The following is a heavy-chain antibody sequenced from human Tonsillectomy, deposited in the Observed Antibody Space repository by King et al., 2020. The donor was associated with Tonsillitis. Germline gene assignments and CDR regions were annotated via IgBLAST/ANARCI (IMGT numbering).Heavy chain of an antibody. J-gene: IGHJ6*02. D-gene: IGHD3-10*01. Sequence: VQLVESGGGVVQPGRSLRLSCAASGFTFSSYAMHWVRQAPGKGLEWVAVISYDGSNKYYADSVKGRFTISRDNSKNTLYLQMNSLRAEDTAVYYCASDRGRYGMDVWGQGTTVTVSS. CDR2: ISYDGSNK. V-gene: IGHV3-30*04. CDR1: GFTFSSYA. CDR3: ASDRGRYGMDV.